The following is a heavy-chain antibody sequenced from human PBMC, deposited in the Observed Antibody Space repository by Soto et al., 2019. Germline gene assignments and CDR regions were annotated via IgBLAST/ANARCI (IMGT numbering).Heavy chain of an antibody. J-gene: IGHJ3*02. CDR3: ARDQKQYYDILTGYYRHDAFDI. CDR1: GFTFSSYS. CDR2: ISSSSSTI. V-gene: IGHV3-48*01. Sequence: EVQLVESGGGLVQPGGSLRLSCAASGFTFSSYSMNWVRQAPGKGLEWVSYISSSSSTIYYADSVKGRFTISRDNAKNSLYLQMNSLRAEDTAVYYFARDQKQYYDILTGYYRHDAFDIWGQGTMVTVSS. D-gene: IGHD3-9*01.